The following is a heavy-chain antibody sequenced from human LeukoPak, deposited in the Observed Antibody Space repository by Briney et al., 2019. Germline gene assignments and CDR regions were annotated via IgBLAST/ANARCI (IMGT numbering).Heavy chain of an antibody. D-gene: IGHD6-13*01. Sequence: GASLQISCKGSGSIFTSYWIGWVRQLPGKGLEWMGIIYPGDSDTRYSPSFQGQVTISADKSISTAYLQWSSLNASDTAMYYCARRGWGGETIAAASFDYWGQGTLVTVSS. J-gene: IGHJ4*02. CDR3: ARRGWGGETIAAASFDY. V-gene: IGHV5-51*01. CDR1: GSIFTSYW. CDR2: IYPGDSDT.